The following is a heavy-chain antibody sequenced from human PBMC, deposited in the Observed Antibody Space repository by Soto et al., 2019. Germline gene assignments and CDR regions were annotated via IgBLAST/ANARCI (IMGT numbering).Heavy chain of an antibody. CDR1: GCSISSSNYY. J-gene: IGHJ4*02. CDR2: IYYSGST. D-gene: IGHD3-22*01. Sequence: PSETLSLTCTVSGCSISSSNYYWGWIRQPPGKGLEWIGSIYYSGSTYYNPSLKSRVNILVDTSKKQFSLKLSSVTAADTAVYYCASGWDPYYYDSTDYYPDWDQGSLVTVSS. V-gene: IGHV4-39*07. CDR3: ASGWDPYYYDSTDYYPD.